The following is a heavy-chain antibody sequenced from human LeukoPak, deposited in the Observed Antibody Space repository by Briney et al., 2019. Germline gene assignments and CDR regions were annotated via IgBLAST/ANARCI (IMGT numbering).Heavy chain of an antibody. CDR3: AKGVGSSSWYKFDC. Sequence: GGSLRLSCAASGFTFSSYAISWVRQAPGKGLEWVSAISGSGGSTYYADSVKGRFTISRDNSENTLYLQMNSLRAEDTAVYYCAKGVGSSSWYKFDCWGQGTMVTVSS. J-gene: IGHJ4*02. V-gene: IGHV3-23*01. CDR1: GFTFSSYA. CDR2: ISGSGGST. D-gene: IGHD6-13*01.